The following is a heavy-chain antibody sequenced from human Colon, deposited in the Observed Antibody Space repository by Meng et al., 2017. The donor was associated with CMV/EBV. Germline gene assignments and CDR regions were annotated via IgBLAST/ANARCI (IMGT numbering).Heavy chain of an antibody. CDR2: INPNMGAA. CDR3: ARDPGGHFRAGSSYGNWFDS. J-gene: IGHJ5*01. Sequence: LLQSGAKIQKPGASGRVSGKCSGYPCPGYYLPSVPQAPAQGLNLIGGINPNMGAAVNVQKVQGRVTMAKNTSINTLYMELSRLRSDDTAVYFCARDPGGHFRAGSSYGNWFDSWGQGTLVTVSS. V-gene: IGHV1-2*02. CDR1: GYPCPGYY. D-gene: IGHD2/OR15-2a*01.